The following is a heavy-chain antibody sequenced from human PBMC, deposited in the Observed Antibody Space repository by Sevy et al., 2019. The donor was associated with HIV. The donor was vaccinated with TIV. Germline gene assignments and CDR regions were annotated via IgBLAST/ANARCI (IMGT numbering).Heavy chain of an antibody. CDR1: GFTFSSYA. J-gene: IGHJ6*02. Sequence: GGSLRLSCAASGFTFSSYAMSWVRQAPGKGLEWVSAISGSGGSTYYADSVKGRFTISRDNSKNTPYRQMNSLRAEDTAVYYCANNIVVPAARPYYYYGMDVWGQGTTVTVSS. V-gene: IGHV3-23*01. CDR2: ISGSGGST. CDR3: ANNIVVPAARPYYYYGMDV. D-gene: IGHD2-2*01.